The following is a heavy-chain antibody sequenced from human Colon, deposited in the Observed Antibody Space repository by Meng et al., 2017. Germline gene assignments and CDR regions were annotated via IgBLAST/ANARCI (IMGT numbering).Heavy chain of an antibody. D-gene: IGHD5-12*01. Sequence: GGSLRLSCAASGFTFSAYEMVWVRQAPGKGLEWISYMSTTGNTINYADSVKGRFTISRDNAQNSLYLEISDLRAEDTAVYYCARVGKSGSYKFYFLDYWGQGTLVTVSS. CDR1: GFTFSAYE. V-gene: IGHV3-48*03. CDR3: ARVGKSGSYKFYFLDY. CDR2: MSTTGNTI. J-gene: IGHJ4*02.